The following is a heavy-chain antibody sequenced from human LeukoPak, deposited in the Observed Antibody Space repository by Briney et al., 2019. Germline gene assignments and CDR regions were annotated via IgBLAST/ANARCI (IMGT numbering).Heavy chain of an antibody. CDR2: IWHDGSNR. D-gene: IGHD2-21*02. CDR1: GFIFSSYG. CDR3: VRVVTVSNTDPAFNI. J-gene: IGHJ3*02. Sequence: PGGSLRLSCAASGFIFSSYGMHWVRQAPGKGLEWVAVIWHDGSNRHYVDSVKGRFTISRDNPKSTLYLQMNSLRAEDTAVYYCVRVVTVSNTDPAFNIWGRGTLVTVSS. V-gene: IGHV3-33*01.